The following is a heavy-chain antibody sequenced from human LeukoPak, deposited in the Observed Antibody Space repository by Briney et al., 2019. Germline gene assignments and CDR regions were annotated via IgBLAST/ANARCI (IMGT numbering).Heavy chain of an antibody. CDR2: ISSSSSYT. CDR1: GFTFSDYY. Sequence: GGSLRLSCAASGFTFSDYYMSWIRQAPGKGLEWVSYISSSSSYTNYADSVKGRFTISRDNAKNSLYPQMNSLRAEDTAVYYCARHLNSSSWLVYFDYWGQGTLVTVSS. J-gene: IGHJ4*02. D-gene: IGHD6-13*01. V-gene: IGHV3-11*06. CDR3: ARHLNSSSWLVYFDY.